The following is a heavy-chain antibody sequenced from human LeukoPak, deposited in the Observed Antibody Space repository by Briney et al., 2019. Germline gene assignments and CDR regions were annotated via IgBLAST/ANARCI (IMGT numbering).Heavy chain of an antibody. J-gene: IGHJ1*01. D-gene: IGHD6-13*01. CDR1: GYTFTGYY. V-gene: IGHV1-2*02. CDR3: ARVSSSSWYDFQH. Sequence: ASVKVSCKASGYTFTGYYMHWVRQAPGQGLEWMGWINPNSGGTNYAQKFQGRVTMTRDTSISTAYMELSRLRSDDTAVYYCARVSSSSWYDFQHWGQGTLVTVSS. CDR2: INPNSGGT.